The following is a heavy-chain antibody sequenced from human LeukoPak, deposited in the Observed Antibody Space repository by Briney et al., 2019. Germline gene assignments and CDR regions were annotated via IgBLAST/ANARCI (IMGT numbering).Heavy chain of an antibody. V-gene: IGHV3-23*01. CDR2: MSGSGGRT. Sequence: PGGSLRLSCAASGFTFSSYAMSWVRQAPGKGLEWVSAMSGSGGRTYYADSVKGRFTISRDNSKNTLYLQMNSLRAEDTAVYYCAKDPTSLLWFGELLKLDYWGQGTLVTVSS. CDR1: GFTFSSYA. D-gene: IGHD3-10*01. J-gene: IGHJ4*02. CDR3: AKDPTSLLWFGELLKLDY.